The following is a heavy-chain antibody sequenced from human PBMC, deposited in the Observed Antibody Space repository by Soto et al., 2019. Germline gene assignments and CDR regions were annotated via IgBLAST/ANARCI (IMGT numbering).Heavy chain of an antibody. J-gene: IGHJ4*02. CDR2: IYSGGGT. Sequence: QPGGSLRLSCAASGFIVSGTYMSWVRQAPGQGLEWVSFIYSGGGTHYADSVRGRFTISRDNSKNTVYLQMNSLRVEDRAVYYCARVNPPYPWGQGTLVTVSS. V-gene: IGHV3-53*01. CDR3: ARVNPPYP. CDR1: GFIVSGTY.